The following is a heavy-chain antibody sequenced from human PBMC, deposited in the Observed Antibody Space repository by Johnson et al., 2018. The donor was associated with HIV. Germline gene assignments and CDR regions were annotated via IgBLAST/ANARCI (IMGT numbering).Heavy chain of an antibody. CDR1: GFTFDDYA. V-gene: IGHV3-9*01. J-gene: IGHJ3*02. CDR3: ARELGGELDAFDI. Sequence: EVQLVESGGGLVQPGRSLRLSCAASGFTFDDYAMHWVRQAPGKGLEWVSGISWNSGSIGYADSVKGRFTISRDNAKNSLYLQMNSLRAEDTAVYYCARELGGELDAFDIWGQGTMVTVSS. D-gene: IGHD1-26*01. CDR2: ISWNSGSI.